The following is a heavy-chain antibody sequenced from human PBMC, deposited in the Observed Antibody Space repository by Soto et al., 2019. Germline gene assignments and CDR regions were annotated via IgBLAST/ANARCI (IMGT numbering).Heavy chain of an antibody. J-gene: IGHJ4*02. Sequence: QVQLQESGPGLVKPSGTLSLTCAVSGGSISSSNWWSWVRQPPGKGLEWIGEIYHSGSTNYNPSLKSRLTISVDKSKHPLSPRPSSVPAADTAVYYCARLAYRRDGYNEFDYWGQGTLVTVSS. V-gene: IGHV4-4*02. D-gene: IGHD3-16*02. CDR2: IYHSGST. CDR3: ARLAYRRDGYNEFDY. CDR1: GGSISSSNW.